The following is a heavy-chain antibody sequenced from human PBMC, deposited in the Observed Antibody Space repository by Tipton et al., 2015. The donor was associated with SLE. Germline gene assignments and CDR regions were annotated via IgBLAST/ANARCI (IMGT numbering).Heavy chain of an antibody. Sequence: TLSLTCTVFDGSLSGYYWAWLRQSPGKGLEWIGEISHDGGANYNPSLESRGTISLETSKNQFSLKLTSVTAADTAVYYCAVNVVVKVQIDYWGQGALVTVSS. CDR3: AVNVVVKVQIDY. CDR1: DGSLSGYY. D-gene: IGHD2-21*01. CDR2: ISHDGGA. J-gene: IGHJ4*02. V-gene: IGHV4-34*01.